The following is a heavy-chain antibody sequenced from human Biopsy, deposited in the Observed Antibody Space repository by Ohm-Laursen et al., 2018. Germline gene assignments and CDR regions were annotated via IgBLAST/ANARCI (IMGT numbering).Heavy chain of an antibody. J-gene: IGHJ4*02. D-gene: IGHD3-10*01. CDR1: GDSIATFNYY. CDR2: IFYSGTT. Sequence: SDTLSLTCSVSGDSIATFNYYWGWVRQPPGKGLEWLATIFYSGTTYFRRTLESRLTISQDPSSNQFSPRLKYVTAADTGVYYCARIYFYGLGSSDYFFDSWGQGTLVTVSS. V-gene: IGHV4-39*01. CDR3: ARIYFYGLGSSDYFFDS.